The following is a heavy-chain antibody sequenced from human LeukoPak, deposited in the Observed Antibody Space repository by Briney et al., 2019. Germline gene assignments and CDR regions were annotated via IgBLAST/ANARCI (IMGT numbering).Heavy chain of an antibody. V-gene: IGHV3-33*03. D-gene: IGHD3-10*01. J-gene: IGHJ4*02. Sequence: PGGSLRLSCAASGFTFSSYGMHWVRLAPGKGLEWVAVIWYDGSNKYYADSVEGRFTISRDNSKNTLYLQMNSLRAEDTAVYYCAKDSTPTDYYGSAADYWGQGTLVTVSS. CDR3: AKDSTPTDYYGSAADY. CDR2: IWYDGSNK. CDR1: GFTFSSYG.